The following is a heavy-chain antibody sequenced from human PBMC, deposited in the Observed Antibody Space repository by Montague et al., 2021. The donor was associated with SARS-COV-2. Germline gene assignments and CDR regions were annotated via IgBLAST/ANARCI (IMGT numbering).Heavy chain of an antibody. V-gene: IGHV3-21*01. CDR3: ARGVRGYHNWFDP. CDR2: ISSSSSYV. J-gene: IGHJ5*02. D-gene: IGHD3-10*01. CDR1: GFTFSSYS. Sequence: SLRLSCAASGFTFSSYSMNWVRQAPGKGLEWVSSISSSSSYVYYADSVKGRFTISRDNAKNSLYLQMNSLRAEDTAVYYCARGVRGYHNWFDPWGQGTLVTVSS.